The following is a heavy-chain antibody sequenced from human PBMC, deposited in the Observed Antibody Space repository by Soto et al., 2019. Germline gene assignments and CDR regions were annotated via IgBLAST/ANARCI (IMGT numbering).Heavy chain of an antibody. Sequence: GGSLRLSCAASGFNLSHPWMTWVRQAAGKGLEWVGRIKSETDGGTADYAAPVKGRITISRDDSKNTVYLQMNSLKTEDTAVYYCTTGIYYDLLTGYHDVNYWGQGTLVTVSS. CDR2: IKSETDGGTA. J-gene: IGHJ4*02. D-gene: IGHD3-9*01. CDR1: GFNLSHPW. V-gene: IGHV3-15*01. CDR3: TTGIYYDLLTGYHDVNY.